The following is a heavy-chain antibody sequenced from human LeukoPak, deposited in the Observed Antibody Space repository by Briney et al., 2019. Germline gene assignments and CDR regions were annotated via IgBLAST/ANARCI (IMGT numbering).Heavy chain of an antibody. V-gene: IGHV3-21*01. J-gene: IGHJ6*02. CDR3: ARGMDYYDSSGYYSPGYGMDV. Sequence: GGSLRLSCAASGFTFSSYSMNWVCQAPGKGLEWVSSISSSSSYIYYADSVKGRFTISRDNAKNSLYLQMNSLRAEDTAVYYCARGMDYYDSSGYYSPGYGMDVWGQGTTVTVSS. D-gene: IGHD3-22*01. CDR1: GFTFSSYS. CDR2: ISSSSSYI.